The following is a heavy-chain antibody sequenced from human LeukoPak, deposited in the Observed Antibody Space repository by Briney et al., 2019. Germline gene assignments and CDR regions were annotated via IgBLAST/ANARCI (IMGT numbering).Heavy chain of an antibody. Sequence: SETLSLTCTVSGGSISSSSYYWGWIRQPPGKGLEWIGSIYYSGSTYYNPSLKSRVTISVDTSKNQLSLKLSSVTAADTAVYYCARQDAYGSGTGGDYWGQGTLVTVSS. CDR2: IYYSGST. CDR3: ARQDAYGSGTGGDY. J-gene: IGHJ4*02. CDR1: GGSISSSSYY. V-gene: IGHV4-39*01. D-gene: IGHD3-10*01.